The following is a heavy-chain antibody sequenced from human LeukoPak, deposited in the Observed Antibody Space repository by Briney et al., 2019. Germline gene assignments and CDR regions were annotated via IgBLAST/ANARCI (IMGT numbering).Heavy chain of an antibody. D-gene: IGHD4-11*01. V-gene: IGHV3-7*01. Sequence: GGSLRLSCVASGFTFSSYWMTWVRQAPGKGLEWVANIKEAGSEKYYVDSVKGRFTISRDNAKNSLYLQMNSLRAEDTAVYYCARDTSPYSNGFDYWGQGTLVTVSS. J-gene: IGHJ4*02. CDR1: GFTFSSYW. CDR2: IKEAGSEK. CDR3: ARDTSPYSNGFDY.